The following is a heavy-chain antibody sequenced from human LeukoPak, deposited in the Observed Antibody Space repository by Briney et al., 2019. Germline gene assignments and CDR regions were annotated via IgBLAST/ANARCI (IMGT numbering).Heavy chain of an antibody. D-gene: IGHD5-12*01. CDR3: AAWTDRGYSY. CDR1: GFTFSRSG. CDR2: INPDGDGM. Sequence: PGGPLRLSCTASGFTFSRSGMNWIRQAPGKGREWVANINPDGDGMRFVDSVKGRFTMSRDNAQSSLHLQMNSLRVEDTAFYYCAAWTDRGYSYWGQGVLVTVSS. J-gene: IGHJ4*02. V-gene: IGHV3-7*01.